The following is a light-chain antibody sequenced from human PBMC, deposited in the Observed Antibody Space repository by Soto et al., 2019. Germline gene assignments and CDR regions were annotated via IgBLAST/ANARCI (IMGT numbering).Light chain of an antibody. J-gene: IGKJ4*01. CDR2: AAS. Sequence: IQFTQSPSSLSASVGDRVTITCRASQDIAIYLAWYQQKPGEAPKLLIYAASPLYGGVPSRFSGRGSWTDFALTITSLQAEDFATYYCQQLRMYPSTFGGGTKVDIK. V-gene: IGKV1-9*01. CDR3: QQLRMYPST. CDR1: QDIAIY.